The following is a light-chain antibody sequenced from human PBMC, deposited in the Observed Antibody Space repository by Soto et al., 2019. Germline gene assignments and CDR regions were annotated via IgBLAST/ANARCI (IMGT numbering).Light chain of an antibody. CDR3: QRYGSSPPYT. CDR2: GAS. CDR1: QSVSSSY. Sequence: EIVLTQSPGTLSLSPGERATLSCRASQSVSSSYLAWYQQKPGQAPRLLIYGASSRATGIPDRFSGSGSGTDFTLTISRLEPEDFAVYYCQRYGSSPPYTFGQWTKLEIK. J-gene: IGKJ2*01. V-gene: IGKV3-20*01.